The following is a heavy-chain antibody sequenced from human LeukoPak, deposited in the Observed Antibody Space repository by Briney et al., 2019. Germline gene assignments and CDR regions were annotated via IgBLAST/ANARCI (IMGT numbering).Heavy chain of an antibody. V-gene: IGHV3-43*02. J-gene: IGHJ4*02. CDR1: GFTFDDCA. Sequence: GGSLRLSCEASGFTFDDCAMHWVRQAPGQGLEWVSLISGDGSSTYYADSVKGRFTISRDNSENSLYLQMNSLTTEDTAFYYCAKEKIAAALDHWGQGTLVTVSS. CDR2: ISGDGSST. CDR3: AKEKIAAALDH. D-gene: IGHD6-13*01.